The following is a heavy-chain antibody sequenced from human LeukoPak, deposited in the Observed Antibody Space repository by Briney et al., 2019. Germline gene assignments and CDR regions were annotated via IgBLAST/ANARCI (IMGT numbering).Heavy chain of an antibody. D-gene: IGHD6-13*01. CDR3: AKEGGRSSSWSDNWFDP. Sequence: SETLSLTCAVSGYSISSGYYWGWIRQPLGKGLEWIGSAYHSGISYYNPSLKSRVTISVDTSKNQFSLRLSSVTAADTAIYYCAKEGGRSSSWSDNWFDPWGQGTLVTVSS. CDR2: AYHSGIS. CDR1: GYSISSGYY. J-gene: IGHJ5*02. V-gene: IGHV4-38-2*02.